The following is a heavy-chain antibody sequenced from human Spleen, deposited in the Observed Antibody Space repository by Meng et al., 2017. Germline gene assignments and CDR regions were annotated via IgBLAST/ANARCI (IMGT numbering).Heavy chain of an antibody. CDR2: ISYNGAT. CDR3: ARGGAVRPVNWFDP. J-gene: IGHJ5*02. D-gene: IGHD6-6*01. V-gene: IGHV4-30-4*01. Sequence: QVQLQESGPRLVRPSQTLSLTCTVSGASLTSGIFWIWIRQPPGKGLEYIGYISYNGATYYNPSLKSRLTMSVDTAKNQFSLSLNSVTAADTAVYYCARGGAVRPVNWFDPWGQGTLVTVSS. CDR1: GASLTSGIF.